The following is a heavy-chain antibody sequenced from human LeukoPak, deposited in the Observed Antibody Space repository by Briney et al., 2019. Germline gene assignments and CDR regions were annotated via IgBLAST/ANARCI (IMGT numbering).Heavy chain of an antibody. CDR1: GYIFTSYW. V-gene: IGHV5-51*01. CDR3: ARSEGYCYDSSGGPGWFDP. D-gene: IGHD3-22*01. J-gene: IGHJ5*02. Sequence: GESLKISCKGSGYIFTSYWIGWVRQMPGKGLEWMGIIYPGDSETRYSPSFQGQVTISADKSISTAYLQWSSLKASDTAMYYCARSEGYCYDSSGGPGWFDPWGQGTLVTVSS. CDR2: IYPGDSET.